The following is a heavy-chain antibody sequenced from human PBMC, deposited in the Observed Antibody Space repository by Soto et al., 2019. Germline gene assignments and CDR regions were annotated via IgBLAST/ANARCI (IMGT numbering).Heavy chain of an antibody. CDR1: GGSFSSRSHY. J-gene: IGHJ4*02. Sequence: SETLSLTCAVYGGSFSSRSHYWGWIRQSPGKHLEWIGSSYYRGSTHYNQSLKTRVTISVDTSKNQVFLKVFSVTAADTAVYYCATADGFGVVTPFFEYWGQGILVTVSS. CDR3: ATADGFGVVTPFFEY. V-gene: IGHV4-39*01. CDR2: SYYRGST. D-gene: IGHD3-3*01.